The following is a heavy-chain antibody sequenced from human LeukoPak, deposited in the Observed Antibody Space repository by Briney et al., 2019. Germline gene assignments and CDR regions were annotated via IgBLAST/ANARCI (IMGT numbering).Heavy chain of an antibody. Sequence: GGSLRLSCAASGFTFSSYSMDWVRQAPGKGLEWVSSISSSSSYIYYADSLKGRFTISRDNAKKSLYLQMNSLRAEDTAVYYCAKGFNGYNYDYYYYYGMDVWGQGTTVTVSS. J-gene: IGHJ6*02. CDR3: AKGFNGYNYDYYYYYGMDV. V-gene: IGHV3-21*01. CDR2: ISSSSSYI. D-gene: IGHD5-12*01. CDR1: GFTFSSYS.